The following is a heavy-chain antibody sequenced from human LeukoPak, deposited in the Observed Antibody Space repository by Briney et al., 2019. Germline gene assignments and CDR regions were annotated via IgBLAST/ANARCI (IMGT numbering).Heavy chain of an antibody. CDR2: IYSSGST. CDR3: ARDIVAAAGSFDY. CDR1: GGSISSYY. V-gene: IGHV4-4*07. J-gene: IGHJ4*02. Sequence: SETLSLTCTVSGGSISSYYWSWIRQPAGKGLEWIGRIYSSGSTNYNPSLKSRVTISLDTSKNQFSLKLSSVTAADTAVYYCARDIVAAAGSFDYWGQGTQVTVSS. D-gene: IGHD6-13*01.